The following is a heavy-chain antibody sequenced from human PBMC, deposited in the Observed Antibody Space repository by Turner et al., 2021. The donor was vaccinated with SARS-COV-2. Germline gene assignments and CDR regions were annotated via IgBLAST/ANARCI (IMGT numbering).Heavy chain of an antibody. CDR1: GYTFTGYY. CDR2: INPGNGDT. Sequence: QLHLVQSGAEVKKPGASVKVSCKASGYTFTGYYMHWVRQAPGQGLEWMGWINPGNGDTDSAQKFQGRLTMTRDTSIRTAYMDLTRLKSDDTAIYYCARLAPDSSGYLYVGAFDVWGQGTRVTVSS. D-gene: IGHD3-22*01. J-gene: IGHJ3*01. V-gene: IGHV1-2*02. CDR3: ARLAPDSSGYLYVGAFDV.